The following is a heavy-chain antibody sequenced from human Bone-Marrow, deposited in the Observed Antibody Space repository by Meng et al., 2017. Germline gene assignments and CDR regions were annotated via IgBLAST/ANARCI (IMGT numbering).Heavy chain of an antibody. CDR1: GFTFSNAW. J-gene: IGHJ4*02. Sequence: GGSLRLSCAASGFTFSNAWMSWARQAPGKGLEWVGRIKRNSDGGTIDYAAPVKGRFTISRDDSKNTLYLQMDSLITEDTAVYYCSGHIDYWGQGTLVTVSS. CDR2: IKRNSDGGTI. CDR3: SGHIDY. V-gene: IGHV3-15*01. D-gene: IGHD5-12*01.